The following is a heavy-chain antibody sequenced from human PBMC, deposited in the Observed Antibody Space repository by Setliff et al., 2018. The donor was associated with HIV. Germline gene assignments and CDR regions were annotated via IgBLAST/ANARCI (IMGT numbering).Heavy chain of an antibody. D-gene: IGHD2-2*01. CDR3: IPGGSSSIFFPH. Sequence: GGSLRLSCAASGFGFSGSAMHWVRRASGKGLEWVGHIRTKANSYATVYAASVKGRFTISRDDAKNTAYLQMSSLKTEDTALYYCIPGGSSSIFFPHWGRGTLVTVSS. CDR2: IRTKANSYAT. CDR1: GFGFSGSA. J-gene: IGHJ4*02. V-gene: IGHV3-73*01.